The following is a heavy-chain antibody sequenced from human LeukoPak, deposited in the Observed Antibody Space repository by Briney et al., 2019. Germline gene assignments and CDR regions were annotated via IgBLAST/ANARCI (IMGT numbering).Heavy chain of an antibody. D-gene: IGHD3-10*01. Sequence: GGSLRLSCVASGFTFSGNEMNWVRQAPGKGLEWVAYINSGSTIYYADSMKGRFTISRDNAKNSLYLQMNSLRAEDTAVYYCARDYGHRDWFDPWGQGTLVTVSS. V-gene: IGHV3-48*03. J-gene: IGHJ5*02. CDR2: INSGSTI. CDR3: ARDYGHRDWFDP. CDR1: GFTFSGNE.